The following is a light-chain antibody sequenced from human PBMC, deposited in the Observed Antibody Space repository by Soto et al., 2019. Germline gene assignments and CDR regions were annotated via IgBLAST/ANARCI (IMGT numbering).Light chain of an antibody. J-gene: IGKJ2*01. CDR3: QQRSNWPRT. CDR2: DAS. Sequence: EIVLTQSPATLALSPGERATLSCRARQSVSSYLAWYQQKPGQAPRLLIYDASNRATGIPARFSGSGSGTDFTLTISSLEPEDFAVYYCQQRSNWPRTFGQGTQLEIK. V-gene: IGKV3-11*01. CDR1: QSVSSY.